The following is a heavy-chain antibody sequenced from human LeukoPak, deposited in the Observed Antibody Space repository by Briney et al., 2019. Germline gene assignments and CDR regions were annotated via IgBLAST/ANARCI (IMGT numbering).Heavy chain of an antibody. V-gene: IGHV1-69*05. Sequence: ASVKVSCKASGGTFSSYAISWVRQAPGQGLEWMGGIIPIFGTANYAQKFQGRVTMTTDRSTATAYMELRSLRSDDTAVYYCARDTGSGWYKDYWGQGTLVTVSS. J-gene: IGHJ4*01. CDR2: IIPIFGTA. CDR1: GGTFSSYA. CDR3: ARDTGSGWYKDY. D-gene: IGHD6-19*01.